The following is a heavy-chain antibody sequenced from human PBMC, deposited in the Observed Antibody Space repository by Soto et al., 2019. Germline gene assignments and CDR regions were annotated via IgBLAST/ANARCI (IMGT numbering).Heavy chain of an antibody. Sequence: TSETLSLTCAVYGGSFSGYYWSWIRQPPGKGLEWIGEINHSGSTNYNPSLKSRVTISVDTSKNQFSLKLSSVTAADTAVYYCAREDIVATIPQYYFDYWGQGTLVTVSS. J-gene: IGHJ4*02. D-gene: IGHD5-12*01. CDR2: INHSGST. CDR3: AREDIVATIPQYYFDY. V-gene: IGHV4-34*01. CDR1: GGSFSGYY.